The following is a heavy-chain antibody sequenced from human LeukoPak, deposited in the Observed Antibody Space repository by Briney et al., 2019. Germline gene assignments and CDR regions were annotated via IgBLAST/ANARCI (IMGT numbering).Heavy chain of an antibody. CDR1: GGSISSSNYY. CDR3: ARSVEGYCRGGSCYYYSYYMDV. D-gene: IGHD2-15*01. V-gene: IGHV4-39*07. CDR2: IYYSGST. J-gene: IGHJ6*03. Sequence: SETLSLTCTVSGGSISSSNYYWGWIRQPPGKGLEWIGSIYYSGSTNYNPSLKSRVTISVDTSKNQFSLKLSSVTAADTAVYYCARSVEGYCRGGSCYYYSYYMDVWGKGTTVTVSS.